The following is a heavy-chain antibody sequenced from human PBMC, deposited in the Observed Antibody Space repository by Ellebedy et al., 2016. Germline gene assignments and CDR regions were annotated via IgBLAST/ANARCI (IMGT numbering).Heavy chain of an antibody. V-gene: IGHV6-1*01. J-gene: IGHJ3*02. CDR2: TYYSSKWYS. Sequence: SETLSLTXAISGDRVSSSSATWNWIRQSPSRGLEWLGRTYYSSKWYSDYSVSVKSRITINPDTSKNQFSLRLNSVTPEDTAVYFCARVGQPWSTNDAFDIWGQGTMVTVSS. CDR3: ARVGQPWSTNDAFDI. CDR1: GDRVSSSSAT. D-gene: IGHD2-8*01.